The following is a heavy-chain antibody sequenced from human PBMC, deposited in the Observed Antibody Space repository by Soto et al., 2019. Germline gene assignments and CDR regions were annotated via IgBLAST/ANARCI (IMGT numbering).Heavy chain of an antibody. CDR1: GYSFTRYW. CDR2: FYPSNSNT. D-gene: IGHD2-2*01. V-gene: IGHV5-51*01. Sequence: GESLKISCKGSGYSFTRYWIGWVRQMPGKGLEWMGIFYPSNSNTRYSPSFQGQVTISADTSISTVYLQWDSLKASDTAIYHCARESTGQFDYWGQGTQVTVSS. CDR3: ARESTGQFDY. J-gene: IGHJ4*02.